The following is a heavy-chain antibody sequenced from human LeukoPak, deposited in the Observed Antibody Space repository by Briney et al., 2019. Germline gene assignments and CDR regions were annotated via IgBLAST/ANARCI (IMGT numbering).Heavy chain of an antibody. V-gene: IGHV1-2*02. D-gene: IGHD6-19*01. CDR3: ARDMVEVAVAGNNPDY. Sequence: ASVKVSCKASGYTFTGYYMHWVQQAPGQGLEWMGWINPNSGGTNYAQKFQGRVTMTRDTSISTAYMELSRLRSDDTAVYYCARDMVEVAVAGNNPDYWGQGTLVTVSS. CDR1: GYTFTGYY. J-gene: IGHJ4*02. CDR2: INPNSGGT.